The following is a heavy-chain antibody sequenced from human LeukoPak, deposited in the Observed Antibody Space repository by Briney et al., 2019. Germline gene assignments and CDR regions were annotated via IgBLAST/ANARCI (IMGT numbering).Heavy chain of an antibody. V-gene: IGHV3-49*04. Sequence: PGGSLRLSCTASGFSVGDYAMSWVRQAPGKGLEWVGFIRSKAYGGTTEYAASVKDRFTISRDDSKSIAYLQMNSLKTDDTAVYYCTRGMMGYSGYDDYWGQGTLVTVSS. D-gene: IGHD5-12*01. CDR3: TRGMMGYSGYDDY. CDR2: IRSKAYGGTT. CDR1: GFSVGDYA. J-gene: IGHJ4*02.